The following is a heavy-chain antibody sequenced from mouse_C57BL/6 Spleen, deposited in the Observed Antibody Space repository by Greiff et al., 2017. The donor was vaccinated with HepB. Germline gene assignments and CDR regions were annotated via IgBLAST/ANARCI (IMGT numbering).Heavy chain of an antibody. J-gene: IGHJ2*01. CDR1: GFTFSSYT. CDR2: ISGGGGNT. Sequence: EVKVVESGGGLVKPGGSLKLSCAASGFTFSSYTMSWVRQTPEKRLEWVATISGGGGNTYYPDSVKGRFTISRDNAKNTLYLQMSSLRSEDTALYYCARRGYLNFYFDYWGQGTTLTVSS. D-gene: IGHD2-2*01. V-gene: IGHV5-9*01. CDR3: ARRGYLNFYFDY.